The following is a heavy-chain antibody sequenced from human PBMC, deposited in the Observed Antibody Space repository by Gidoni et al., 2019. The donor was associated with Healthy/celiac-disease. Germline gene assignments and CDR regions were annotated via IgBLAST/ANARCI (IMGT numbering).Heavy chain of an antibody. CDR1: GFTFSRYS. J-gene: IGHJ6*02. V-gene: IGHV3-21*01. Sequence: EVQLVESGGGQVKPGGSLRLSCAASGFTFSRYSMTWVRQAPGKGLEWVSSISSSSSYIYYADSVKGRFTISRDNAKNSLYLQMNSLRAEDTAVYYCARPIIAARHYYGMDVWGQGTTVTVSS. CDR2: ISSSSSYI. CDR3: ARPIIAARHYYGMDV. D-gene: IGHD6-6*01.